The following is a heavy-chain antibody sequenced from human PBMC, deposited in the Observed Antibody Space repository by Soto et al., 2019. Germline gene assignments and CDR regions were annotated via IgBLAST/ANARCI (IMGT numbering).Heavy chain of an antibody. J-gene: IGHJ3*02. CDR2: IYYSGST. CDR3: ARPLGLDQQLVQDAFDI. Sequence: QLQLQESGPGLVKPSETLSLTCTVSGGSINRSTHYWGWIRQPPGKGLEWIGSIYYSGSTYYNPTLQSRVTIPVEASKNQFSLKLRSVNAADTSVYYCARPLGLDQQLVQDAFDIWGQEPMVTVSS. D-gene: IGHD6-13*01. CDR1: GGSINRSTHY. V-gene: IGHV4-39*01.